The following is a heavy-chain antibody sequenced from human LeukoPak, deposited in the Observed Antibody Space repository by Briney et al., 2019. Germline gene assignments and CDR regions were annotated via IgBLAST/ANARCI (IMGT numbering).Heavy chain of an antibody. Sequence: SETLSLTCAVSGGSFSSYYWSWIRQPPGKGLEWIGYIYYSGSTNYNPSLKSRVTISVDTSRNQFSLKLSSVTAADTAVYYCARAGAAAGYLDYWGQGTLVTVSS. CDR2: IYYSGST. D-gene: IGHD6-13*01. J-gene: IGHJ4*02. CDR3: ARAGAAAGYLDY. CDR1: GGSFSSYY. V-gene: IGHV4-59*01.